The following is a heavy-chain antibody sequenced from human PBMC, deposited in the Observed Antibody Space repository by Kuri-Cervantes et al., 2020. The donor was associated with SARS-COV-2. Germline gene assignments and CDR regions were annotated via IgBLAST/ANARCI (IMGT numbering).Heavy chain of an antibody. CDR1: GYPFTNNY. Sequence: ASVKVSCKASGYPFTNNYIHWVRKAPGQGLEWMGRINPNTGDSYYVQRFQGRVTMTRDTSINTAYLDLSGLTSGDTAVYFCARELVVVPAAEQNWYYYYGMDVWGQGTTVTVSS. CDR2: INPNTGDS. J-gene: IGHJ6*02. V-gene: IGHV1-2*06. CDR3: ARELVVVPAAEQNWYYYYGMDV. D-gene: IGHD2-2*01.